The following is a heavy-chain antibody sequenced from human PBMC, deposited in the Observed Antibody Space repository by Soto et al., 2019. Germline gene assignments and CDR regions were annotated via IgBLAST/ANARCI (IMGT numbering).Heavy chain of an antibody. CDR2: IDYSGHT. CDR3: SRDAVVIRGVLDEIDY. CDR1: GGSVSSGSYY. D-gene: IGHD3-10*01. Sequence: SETLSLTCTVTGGSVSSGSYYWSWIRQPPGKGLEWIGYIDYSGHTNYNPSLKSRVTISVDTSKNQFSLKLRSMTAADTAVYYCSRDAVVIRGVLDEIDYWGQGALVTVSS. J-gene: IGHJ4*02. V-gene: IGHV4-61*01.